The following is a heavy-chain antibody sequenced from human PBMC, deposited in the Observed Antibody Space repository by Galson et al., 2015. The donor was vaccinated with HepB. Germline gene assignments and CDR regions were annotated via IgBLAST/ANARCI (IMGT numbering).Heavy chain of an antibody. CDR1: GGTFSSYA. Sequence: SVKVSCKASGGTFSSYAISWVRQAPGQGLEWMGGIIPILGIANYAQKFQGRVTITADKSTSTAYMELSSLRSEDTAVYYCATQLGSLAYYYYYMDVWGKGTTVTVSS. D-gene: IGHD3-10*01. CDR3: ATQLGSLAYYYYYMDV. J-gene: IGHJ6*03. CDR2: IIPILGIA. V-gene: IGHV1-69*10.